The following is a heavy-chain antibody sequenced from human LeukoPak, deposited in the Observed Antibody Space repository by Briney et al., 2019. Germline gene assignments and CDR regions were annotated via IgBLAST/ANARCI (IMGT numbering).Heavy chain of an antibody. V-gene: IGHV4-4*07. D-gene: IGHD4-17*01. CDR2: IYTSGST. CDR1: GGSISSYY. Sequence: SETLSLTCTVSGGSISSYYWSWIRQPAGKGLEWIGRIYTSGSTNYNPSLKSRVTMSVDTSKNQFSLKLSSVTAADTAVYYCARSYGDYVAPNFDYWGQGTLVTVSS. J-gene: IGHJ4*02. CDR3: ARSYGDYVAPNFDY.